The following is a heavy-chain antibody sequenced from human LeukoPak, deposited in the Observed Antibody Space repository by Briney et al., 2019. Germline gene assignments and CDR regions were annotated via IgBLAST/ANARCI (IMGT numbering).Heavy chain of an antibody. Sequence: ASVKVSCKASGYTFTGYYMHWVRQAPGQGLEWMGRINPNSGGTNYAQKFQGRVTITRDTSISTAYMELSRLRSDDTAVYYCARDLVKGYYGMDVWGQETTVTVSS. CDR1: GYTFTGYY. V-gene: IGHV1-2*06. D-gene: IGHD2-21*01. J-gene: IGHJ6*02. CDR3: ARDLVKGYYGMDV. CDR2: INPNSGGT.